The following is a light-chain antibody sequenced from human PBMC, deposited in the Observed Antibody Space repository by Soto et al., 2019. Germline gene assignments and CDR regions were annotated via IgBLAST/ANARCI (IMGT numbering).Light chain of an antibody. Sequence: EIVLTQSPGTLSLSPGERATLSCRASQSVYTNYLACYQQKPGQAPRLLIYGASRRATGIPDRFSGSGAGTYFTHTISSLEPEDFAVFYCQHYDSSPPVYTFGQGTKLEIK. V-gene: IGKV3-20*01. CDR3: QHYDSSPPVYT. CDR1: QSVYTNY. J-gene: IGKJ2*01. CDR2: GAS.